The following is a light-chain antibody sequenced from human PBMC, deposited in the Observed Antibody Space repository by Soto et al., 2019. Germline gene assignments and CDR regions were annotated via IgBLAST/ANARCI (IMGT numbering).Light chain of an antibody. Sequence: QSALTQPASVSGSPGQSITNSCTGTSSDVGGYKFVSWYQQHPGKAPKLMIYEVSNRPSGVSSRFSGSKSGNTASLTISGLQAEDEADYYCGSYTGSIYVFGPGTKVTVL. CDR2: EVS. CDR3: GSYTGSIYV. V-gene: IGLV2-14*01. CDR1: SSDVGGYKF. J-gene: IGLJ1*01.